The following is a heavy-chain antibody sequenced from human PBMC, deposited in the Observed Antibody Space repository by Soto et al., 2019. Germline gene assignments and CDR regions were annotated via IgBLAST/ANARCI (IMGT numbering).Heavy chain of an antibody. Sequence: EVQLVESGGGLIQPGESLRLSCAASGFTVSSNYMSWVRQAPGKVLEWVSVIYSGGSTYYADSVKGRFTISRDNSKNTLYLQMNSLRDEDTAVYYCARVQFDFWSGYAHFDYWGQGTLVTVSS. D-gene: IGHD3-3*01. CDR2: IYSGGST. V-gene: IGHV3-53*01. CDR3: ARVQFDFWSGYAHFDY. CDR1: GFTVSSNY. J-gene: IGHJ4*02.